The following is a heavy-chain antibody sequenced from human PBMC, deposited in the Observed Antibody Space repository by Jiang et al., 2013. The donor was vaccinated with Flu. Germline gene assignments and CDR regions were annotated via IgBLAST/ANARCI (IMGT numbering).Heavy chain of an antibody. J-gene: IGHJ4*02. D-gene: IGHD2-15*01. V-gene: IGHV7-4-1*02. CDR3: ARYHRGVSGVGGSLGY. CDR2: INTNTGNP. Sequence: WVRQAPGQGLEWMGWINTNTGNPTYAQGFTGRFVFSLDTSVSTAYLQISSLKAEDTAVYYCARYHRGVSGVGGSLGYWGQGTLVTVSS.